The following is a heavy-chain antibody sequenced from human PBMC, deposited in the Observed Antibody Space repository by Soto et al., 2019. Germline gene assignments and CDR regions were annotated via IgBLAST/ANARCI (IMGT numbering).Heavy chain of an antibody. D-gene: IGHD3-3*01. CDR1: GFTFSSYS. V-gene: IGHV3-21*01. CDR3: ASLSTDYDFWSGYYYYYMDV. CDR2: ISSSSSYI. J-gene: IGHJ6*03. Sequence: EVQLVESGGGLVKPGGSLRLYCAASGFTFSSYSMNWVRQAPGKGLGWVSSISSSSSYIYYADSVKGRFTISRDNAKNSLYLQMNSLRAEDTAVYYCASLSTDYDFWSGYYYYYMDVWGKGTTVTVSS.